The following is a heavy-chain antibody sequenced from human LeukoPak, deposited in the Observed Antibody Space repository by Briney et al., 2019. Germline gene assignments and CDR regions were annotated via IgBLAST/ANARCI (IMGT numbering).Heavy chain of an antibody. V-gene: IGHV3-23*01. CDR1: GFISSTSA. CDR2: INDVGSHI. D-gene: IGHD7-27*01. J-gene: IGHJ4*02. Sequence: PGGSLRLSCSASGFISSTSAMNWVRQAPGKGLEWVSSINDVGSHIYYRNSVKGRFTISRDNSKNTLYLQMNSLRAEDTAVYHCAKGTGDTGYYFDYWGQGTLVTVSS. CDR3: AKGTGDTGYYFDY.